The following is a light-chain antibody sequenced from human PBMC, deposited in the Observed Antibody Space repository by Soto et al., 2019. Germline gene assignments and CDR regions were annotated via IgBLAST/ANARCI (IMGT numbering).Light chain of an antibody. Sequence: EIVLTQSPATLSLSPGERATLSSRASQSVSSYLAGYQQKPGQAPRLLIYDASNRATGVPARFNGRGSGAEFTHTSSSLEPGDFAVYSCQHRSNWPVTVGPGNKVEIK. V-gene: IGKV3-11*01. CDR2: DAS. J-gene: IGKJ3*01. CDR1: QSVSSY. CDR3: QHRSNWPVT.